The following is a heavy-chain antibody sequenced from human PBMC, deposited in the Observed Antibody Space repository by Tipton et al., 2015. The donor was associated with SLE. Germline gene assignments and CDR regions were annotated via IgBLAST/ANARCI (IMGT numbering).Heavy chain of an antibody. CDR2: ISASGGST. V-gene: IGHV3-23*01. CDR3: AKDVTGTTYYYYYGMDV. CDR1: GFTFSSYA. J-gene: IGHJ6*02. Sequence: SLRLSCAASGFTFSSYAMSWVRQAPGKGLEWVSAISASGGSTYYADSVKGRFTISRDNSNNALYLQMNSLRAEDTAVYYCAKDVTGTTYYYYYGMDVWGQGTTVTVSS. D-gene: IGHD7-27*01.